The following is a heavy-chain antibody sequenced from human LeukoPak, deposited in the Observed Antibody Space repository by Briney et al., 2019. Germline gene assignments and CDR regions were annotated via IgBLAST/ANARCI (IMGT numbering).Heavy chain of an antibody. CDR3: ARGAAKRGRAVTNVVYYFDY. J-gene: IGHJ4*02. D-gene: IGHD4-17*01. CDR2: INHSGST. CDR1: GGSFSGYY. V-gene: IGHV4-34*01. Sequence: PSETLSLTCAVYGGSFSGYYWSWIRQPPGKGLEWIGEINHSGSTNYNPSLKSRVTISVDTSKNQFSLKLSSVTAADTAVYYCARGAAKRGRAVTNVVYYFDYWGQGTLVTVSS.